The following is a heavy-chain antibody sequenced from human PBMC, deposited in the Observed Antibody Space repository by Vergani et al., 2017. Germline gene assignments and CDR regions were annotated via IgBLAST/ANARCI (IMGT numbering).Heavy chain of an antibody. D-gene: IGHD2-15*01. CDR3: ARDLRLVAATSLFDY. CDR1: GYTFTSYG. CDR2: ISAYNGNT. J-gene: IGHJ4*02. V-gene: IGHV1-18*04. Sequence: QVQLVQSGAEVKKPGASVTVSCKASGYTFTSYGISWVRQAPGQGLEWMGWISAYNGNTNYAQKLQGRVTMTTDTSTSTAHMELRSLRSDDTAVYYCARDLRLVAATSLFDYWGQGTLVTVSS.